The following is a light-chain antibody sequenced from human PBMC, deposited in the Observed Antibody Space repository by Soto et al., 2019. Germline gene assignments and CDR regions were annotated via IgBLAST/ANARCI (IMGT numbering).Light chain of an antibody. Sequence: QSALTQPASVSGSPGQSITISCTGTSSDVGGYNYVSWFQHYPGKGPKLLIYDVTRRPSGVPDRFSGSKSGNTASLTISGLQVEDEADYYCCSHAGSYTFRVFGTGTKVTVL. CDR1: SSDVGGYNY. CDR2: DVT. CDR3: CSHAGSYTFRV. J-gene: IGLJ1*01. V-gene: IGLV2-11*01.